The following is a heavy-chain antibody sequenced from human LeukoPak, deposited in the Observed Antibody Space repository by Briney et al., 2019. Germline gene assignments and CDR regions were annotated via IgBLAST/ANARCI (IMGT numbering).Heavy chain of an antibody. J-gene: IGHJ4*02. CDR2: IYYSGST. CDR1: GGSISSSSYY. CDR3: ARRAGENSSSWYFDY. V-gene: IGHV4-39*01. Sequence: SETLSLTCTVSGGSISSSSYYWGWIRQPPGKGLEWIGSIYYSGSTYYNPSLKSRVTLSVDTSKNQFSLKLSSVTAADTAVYYCARRAGENSSSWYFDYWGQGTLVTVSS. D-gene: IGHD6-6*01.